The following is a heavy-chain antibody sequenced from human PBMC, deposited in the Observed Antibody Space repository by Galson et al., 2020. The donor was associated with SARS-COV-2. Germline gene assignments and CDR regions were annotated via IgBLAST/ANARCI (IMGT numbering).Heavy chain of an antibody. J-gene: IGHJ4*02. CDR3: AREVATNAHCVDY. Sequence: ALHEESLKISCAASGFTFSNYWMNWVRQAPGKGLVWVSRIKSDGSSTSYADSVKGLFTISRDNAKNTLYLQMNSLRAEDTAVYYCAREVATNAHCVDYWGQGTPVTVSS. CDR2: IKSDGSST. D-gene: IGHD5-12*01. CDR1: GFTFSNYW. V-gene: IGHV3-74*01.